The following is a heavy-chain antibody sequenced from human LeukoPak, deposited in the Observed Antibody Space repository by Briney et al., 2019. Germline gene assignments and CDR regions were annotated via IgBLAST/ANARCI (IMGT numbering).Heavy chain of an antibody. V-gene: IGHV1-2*02. Sequence: ASVKVSCKASGHTFTGYYMHWVRQAPGQGLEWMGWINPNSGGTNYAQKFQGRVTMTRDTSISTAYMELSRLRSDDTAVYYCARVRSSSRVSMGYYFDYWGQGTLVTVSS. CDR2: INPNSGGT. D-gene: IGHD6-13*01. CDR1: GHTFTGYY. CDR3: ARVRSSSRVSMGYYFDY. J-gene: IGHJ4*02.